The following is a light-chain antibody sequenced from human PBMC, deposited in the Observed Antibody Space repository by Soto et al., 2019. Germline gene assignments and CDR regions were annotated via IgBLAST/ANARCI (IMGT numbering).Light chain of an antibody. J-gene: IGKJ1*01. CDR1: QAISSTF. CDR3: QQYESSWT. CDR2: GAS. Sequence: EIVLTQSPGTLSLSPGERATLSCRASQAISSTFLAWYQHEPGQAPRVLIYGASRRATGIPDRFSGSGSGTDFTLTISRLEPEDFAVYYCQQYESSWTFGQGTKVEMK. V-gene: IGKV3-20*01.